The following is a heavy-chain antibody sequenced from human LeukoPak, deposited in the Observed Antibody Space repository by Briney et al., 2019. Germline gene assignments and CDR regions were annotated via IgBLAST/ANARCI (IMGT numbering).Heavy chain of an antibody. CDR1: GFTFSSYS. Sequence: PGGSLRLSCGASGFTFSSYSMNWVRQAPGKGLEWVSSISSSSSYIYYADSVKGRFTISRDNSKNTLYLQMNSLRAEDTAVYYCAKAGQQLAPLNWFDPWGQGTLVTVSS. V-gene: IGHV3-21*01. D-gene: IGHD6-13*01. CDR3: AKAGQQLAPLNWFDP. J-gene: IGHJ5*02. CDR2: ISSSSSYI.